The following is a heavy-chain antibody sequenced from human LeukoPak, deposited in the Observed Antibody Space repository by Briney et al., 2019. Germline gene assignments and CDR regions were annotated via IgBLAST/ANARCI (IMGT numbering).Heavy chain of an antibody. CDR1: GASISKKF. J-gene: IGHJ4*02. V-gene: IGHV4-59*01. D-gene: IGHD3-3*01. CDR2: ISYTGTT. Sequence: SETLSLTCNVSGASISKKFWSWIRHPPGKGLEWIGYISYTGTTNYNPSLQSRVTISVDTSKNQLSLRVTSMTAADTAVYYCARDTSGYYGRYESWGQGILVTVSS. CDR3: ARDTSGYYGRYES.